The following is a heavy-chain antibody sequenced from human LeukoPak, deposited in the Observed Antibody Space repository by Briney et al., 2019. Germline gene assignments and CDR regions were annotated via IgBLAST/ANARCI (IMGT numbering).Heavy chain of an antibody. CDR1: GFIFSDYS. V-gene: IGHV3-69-1*02. J-gene: IGHJ4*02. D-gene: IGHD6-13*01. CDR2: IKSNI. Sequence: GGSLRLSCSTSGFIFSDYSMNWVRQAPGRGLEWVAYIKSNIYYADSVKGRFTISRDNAKNLPYLQMNSLTAEDTAVYYCARDDTSSWYQEYWGQGTLVTVSS. CDR3: ARDDTSSWYQEY.